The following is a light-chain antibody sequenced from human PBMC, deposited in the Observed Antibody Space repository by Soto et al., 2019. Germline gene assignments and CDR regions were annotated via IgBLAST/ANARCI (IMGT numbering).Light chain of an antibody. CDR3: EQYNSWPPLYT. Sequence: EIVMTQSPATLSVSPGEGATLSCRASQSVSHNLAWYQQKPGQAPRLLIYGASTRAPGIPTRFSGSGSGTEFTLTISILHSEDFAVYYCEQYNSWPPLYTFGQGTKLEIK. CDR2: GAS. V-gene: IGKV3-15*01. CDR1: QSVSHN. J-gene: IGKJ2*01.